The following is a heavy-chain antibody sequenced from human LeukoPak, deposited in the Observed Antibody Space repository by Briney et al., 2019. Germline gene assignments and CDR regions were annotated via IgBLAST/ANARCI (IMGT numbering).Heavy chain of an antibody. CDR2: IYSGGST. D-gene: IGHD3-22*01. CDR1: GFTVSSNY. J-gene: IGHJ4*02. Sequence: TGGSLRLSCAASGFTVSSNYMSWVRQAPGKGLEWVSVIYSGGSTYYADSVKGRFTISRDNVKNTLYLQMNSLRAEDTAVYYCASRIPSASSSFWGQGTLVTVSS. CDR3: ASRIPSASSSF. V-gene: IGHV3-66*01.